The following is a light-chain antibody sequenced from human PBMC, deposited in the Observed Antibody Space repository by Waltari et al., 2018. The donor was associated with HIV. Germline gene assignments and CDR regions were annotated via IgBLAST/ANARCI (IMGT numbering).Light chain of an antibody. V-gene: IGLV1-44*01. Sequence: QSVLTQPPSASGTPGQRVTISCSGSNSNIGSHSVNWYQQLPGTAPKLLIYSSNQRPLGVPDRFSGAKSGTSASLASSGLQSEDEADYYCAAWEDSRNAHVVFGGGTKLTVL. CDR1: NSNIGSHS. CDR2: SSN. CDR3: AAWEDSRNAHVV. J-gene: IGLJ2*01.